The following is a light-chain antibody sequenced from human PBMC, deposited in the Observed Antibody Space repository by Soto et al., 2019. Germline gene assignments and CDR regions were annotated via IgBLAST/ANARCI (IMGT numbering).Light chain of an antibody. J-gene: IGLJ1*01. V-gene: IGLV2-14*01. CDR2: EVS. CDR3: CSYTGSSTLSV. Sequence: SHPASVSCSTGHLITIACAGTSSDVGGYNYVPWYQQHPGKAPKLMIYEVSNRPSGVSNRFSGSKSGNTASLTISGLQAEDEADYYCCSYTGSSTLSVVGSGTKVTVL. CDR1: SSDVGGYNY.